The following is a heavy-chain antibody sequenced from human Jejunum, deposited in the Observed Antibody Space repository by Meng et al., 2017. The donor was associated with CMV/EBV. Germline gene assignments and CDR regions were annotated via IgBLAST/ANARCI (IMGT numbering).Heavy chain of an antibody. CDR1: GLSSISSGVG. Sequence: QINLKESCPTPVKPTQTPTLTCAFSGLSSISSGVGVGWIRQPPGKALEWLALIYWDDDKRYSPSLRSRLTITKDTSKNEVVLTMTNMDPVDIGTYYCAHFVGGYYPSRPDYWGQGTLVTVSS. V-gene: IGHV2-5*02. CDR2: IYWDDDK. J-gene: IGHJ4*02. D-gene: IGHD1-26*01. CDR3: AHFVGGYYPSRPDY.